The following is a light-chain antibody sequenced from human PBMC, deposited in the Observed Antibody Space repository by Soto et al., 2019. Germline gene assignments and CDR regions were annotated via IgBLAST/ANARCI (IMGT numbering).Light chain of an antibody. CDR2: DAS. CDR3: QQYNSYSLT. CDR1: QSISSW. V-gene: IGKV1-5*01. J-gene: IGKJ3*01. Sequence: DIQMTHSPSTLSASVGDRVTITCRASQSISSWLAWYQQKPGKAPKLLIYDASSLESGVPSRFSGSGSGTEFTLTISSLQPDDFATYYCQQYNSYSLTFGPGTKVEIX.